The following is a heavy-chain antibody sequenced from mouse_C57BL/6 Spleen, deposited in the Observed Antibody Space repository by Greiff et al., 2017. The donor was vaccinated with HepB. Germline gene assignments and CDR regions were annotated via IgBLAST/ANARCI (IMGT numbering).Heavy chain of an antibody. CDR1: GYSITSGYY. CDR3: ARDGDGNYGY. J-gene: IGHJ2*01. V-gene: IGHV3-6*01. D-gene: IGHD2-1*01. Sequence: EVQLVESGPGLVKPSQSLSLTCSVTGYSITSGYYWNWIRQFPGNKLEWMGYISYDGSNNYNPSLKNRISITRDTSKNQFFLKLNSVTTEDTATYYCARDGDGNYGYWGQGTTLTVSS. CDR2: ISYDGSN.